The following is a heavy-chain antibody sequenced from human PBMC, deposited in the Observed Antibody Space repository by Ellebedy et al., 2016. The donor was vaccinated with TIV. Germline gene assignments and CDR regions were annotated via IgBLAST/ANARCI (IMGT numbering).Heavy chain of an antibody. Sequence: KVSCKGSGYSFTNYWIGWVRQMPGKGLEWMGVIYPGDSDARYSPSFQGQVTISVDKSINTAYLQWTSLKASDTAMYFCARHGLLYSFGAFDSWGQGTQVTVSS. CDR1: GYSFTNYW. CDR2: IYPGDSDA. V-gene: IGHV5-51*01. D-gene: IGHD5-18*01. CDR3: ARHGLLYSFGAFDS. J-gene: IGHJ4*02.